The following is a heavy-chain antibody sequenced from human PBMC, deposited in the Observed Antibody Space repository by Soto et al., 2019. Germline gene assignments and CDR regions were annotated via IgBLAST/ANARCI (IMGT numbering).Heavy chain of an antibody. CDR3: VRGPNSRYLVTTFDY. CDR2: IRNKANSYTT. CDR1: GFTFSDHY. J-gene: IGHJ4*02. V-gene: IGHV3-72*01. D-gene: IGHD4-17*01. Sequence: EVQLVESGGGLVQPGGSLRLSCVVSGFTFSDHYMDWVRQAPGKGLEWVGRIRNKANSYTTVYAASVKGRFTISRDDSKNSMYLQMNSLKIEDTALYYCVRGPNSRYLVTTFDYWGQGTLVTVSS.